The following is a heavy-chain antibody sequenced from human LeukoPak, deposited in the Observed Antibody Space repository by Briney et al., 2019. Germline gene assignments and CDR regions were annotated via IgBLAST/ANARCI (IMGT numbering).Heavy chain of an antibody. CDR2: IGRDGTAI. CDR3: ANLNLIPGEDYFDY. J-gene: IGHJ4*02. D-gene: IGHD2-21*01. V-gene: IGHV3-11*01. Sequence: GALRLSCVASGFTFNDYYMGWIRQAPGKGLEWVSYIGRDGTAIYYADSAKGRFTISRDNTEKSLYLQMNSLRADDSAVYYCANLNLIPGEDYFDYWGQGTLVSVSS. CDR1: GFTFNDYY.